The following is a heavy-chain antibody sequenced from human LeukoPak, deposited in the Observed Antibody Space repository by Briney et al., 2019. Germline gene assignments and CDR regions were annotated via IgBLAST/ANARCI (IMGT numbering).Heavy chain of an antibody. Sequence: GGSLRLSCAASRFTFSSDGMHWVRQAPGKGLEWVAVIWYDGSNKYYADSVKGRFTISRDNSKNTLYLQMNSLRAEDTAVYYCARGRPITMVRGALDYWGQGTLVTVSS. CDR1: RFTFSSDG. V-gene: IGHV3-33*01. J-gene: IGHJ4*02. CDR2: IWYDGSNK. CDR3: ARGRPITMVRGALDY. D-gene: IGHD3-10*01.